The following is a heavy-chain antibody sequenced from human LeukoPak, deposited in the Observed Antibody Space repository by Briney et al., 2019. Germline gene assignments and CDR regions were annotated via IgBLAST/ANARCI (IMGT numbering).Heavy chain of an antibody. CDR1: GFTFSSYW. CDR3: ARAVASNWFDP. CDR2: IKEDGSEK. Sequence: SGGSLRLSCAASGFTFSSYWMSWVRQARGKGLEWLANIKEDGSEKYYVDSVKGRFTISRDNAKSSLYLQMKSLRAEDTAVYYCARAVASNWFDPWGQGTLVTVSS. D-gene: IGHD6-19*01. J-gene: IGHJ5*02. V-gene: IGHV3-7*01.